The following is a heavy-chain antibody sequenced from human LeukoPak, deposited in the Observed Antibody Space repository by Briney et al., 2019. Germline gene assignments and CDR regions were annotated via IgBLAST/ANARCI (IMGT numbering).Heavy chain of an antibody. D-gene: IGHD2-21*02. V-gene: IGHV4-30-4*01. CDR1: GGSISSGDYY. CDR3: AREGAAYCGGDCYD. CDR2: IYYSGST. Sequence: SETLSLTRTVSGGSISSGDYYWSWIRQPPGKGLEWIGYIYYSGSTYYNPSLKSRFTISVDTSKNQFSLKLSSVTAADTAVYYCAREGAAYCGGDCYDWGQGTLVTVSS. J-gene: IGHJ4*02.